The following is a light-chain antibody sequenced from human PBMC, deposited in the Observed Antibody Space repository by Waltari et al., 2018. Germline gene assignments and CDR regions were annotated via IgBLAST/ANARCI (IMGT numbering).Light chain of an antibody. CDR1: ASVAGGYKY. CDR3: CSYAGKYTSV. CDR2: NVD. J-gene: IGLJ2*01. Sequence: QSALTQPRSVSGPPVHSVTFPCPGTASVAGGYKYVPWNHQHPGKVPKLLIYNVDQRPSGVPDRFSGSKSGNTASLTISGLQAEDEADYYCCSYAGKYTSVFGGGTKLTVL. V-gene: IGLV2-11*01.